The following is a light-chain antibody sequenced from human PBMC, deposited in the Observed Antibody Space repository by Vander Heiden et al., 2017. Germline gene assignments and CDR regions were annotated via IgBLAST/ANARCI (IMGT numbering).Light chain of an antibody. CDR1: QSVLYSSNNKNY. Sequence: DTVMTQSPASLAVSLGERATINCKSSQSVLYSSNNKNYLSWYQQKPGRPPKLLMYWASTRESGVPDRFSGSGSGTDFTLTISSLQAEDVAVYYCQQYYSTPPHFGQGTKLEIK. CDR2: WAS. J-gene: IGKJ2*01. V-gene: IGKV4-1*01. CDR3: QQYYSTPPH.